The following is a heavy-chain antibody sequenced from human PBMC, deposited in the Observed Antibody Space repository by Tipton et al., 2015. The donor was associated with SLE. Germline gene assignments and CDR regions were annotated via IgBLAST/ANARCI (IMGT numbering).Heavy chain of an antibody. J-gene: IGHJ4*02. CDR3: VREGITLDY. CDR2: VNTAGTTT. Sequence: SLRLSRAASGFTFSTYWMHWVRQSPGKGLVWISHVNTAGTTTTYADSVKGRFTISRDNAKNTLSLQMNSLRAEDTAVYYCVREGITLDYWGQGTLVTVSS. V-gene: IGHV3-74*03. CDR1: GFTFSTYW. D-gene: IGHD3-10*01.